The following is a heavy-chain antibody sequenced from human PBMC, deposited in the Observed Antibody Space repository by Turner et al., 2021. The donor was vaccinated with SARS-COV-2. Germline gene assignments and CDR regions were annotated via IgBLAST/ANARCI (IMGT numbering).Heavy chain of an antibody. CDR2: IYCGGST. D-gene: IGHD2-2*01. CDR1: GFTVSSNY. J-gene: IGHJ6*02. CDR3: ARGHVPAASNFYYYYYYGMDV. Sequence: EVQLVESGGGLIQPGGSLRLSCAASGFTVSSNYMSWVRQAPGKGLEWVSVIYCGGSTYYADSVKGRFTISRDNSKNTLYLQMNSLRAEDTAVYYCARGHVPAASNFYYYYYYGMDVWGQGTTVTVS. V-gene: IGHV3-53*01.